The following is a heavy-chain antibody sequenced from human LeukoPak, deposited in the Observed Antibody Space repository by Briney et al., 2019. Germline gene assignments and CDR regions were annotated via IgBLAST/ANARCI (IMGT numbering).Heavy chain of an antibody. V-gene: IGHV3-30-3*01. J-gene: IGHJ4*02. CDR2: ISYDGSNK. D-gene: IGHD3-22*01. Sequence: PGRSLRLSCAASGFTFSSYAMHWVRQAPGKGLEWVAVISYDGSNKYYADSVKGRFTISRDNSKNTLYLQMNSLRAEDTAVYYCVRDSHYYDSSLLDYWGQGTVVTVSS. CDR1: GFTFSSYA. CDR3: VRDSHYYDSSLLDY.